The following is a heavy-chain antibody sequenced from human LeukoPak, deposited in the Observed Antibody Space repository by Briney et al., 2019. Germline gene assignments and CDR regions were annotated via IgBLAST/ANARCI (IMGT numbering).Heavy chain of an antibody. D-gene: IGHD3-9*01. CDR3: AARKYYDILTGYSGDGFDY. Sequence: SETLSLTCTVSGGSISSYYWSWIRQPAGKGLEWIGRIYTSGSTNYNPSLKSRVTMSVDTSKNQFSLKLSSVTAADTAVYYCAARKYYDILTGYSGDGFDYWGQGTLVTVSS. CDR1: GGSISSYY. V-gene: IGHV4-4*07. J-gene: IGHJ4*02. CDR2: IYTSGST.